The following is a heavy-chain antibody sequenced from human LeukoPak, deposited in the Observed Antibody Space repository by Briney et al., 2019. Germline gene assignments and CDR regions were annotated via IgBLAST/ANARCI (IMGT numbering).Heavy chain of an antibody. CDR2: IYYSGST. Sequence: PSETLSLTCTVPGGSISSYYWSWVRQPPGKGLGWSGYIYYSGSTNSNPSLQGRVTISVDTSKNQFALKLSSVTAADTAVYYCASLGRGPEPRFVYWGQGTLASVSP. CDR3: ASLGRGPEPRFVY. J-gene: IGHJ4*02. CDR1: GGSISSYY. V-gene: IGHV4-59*08.